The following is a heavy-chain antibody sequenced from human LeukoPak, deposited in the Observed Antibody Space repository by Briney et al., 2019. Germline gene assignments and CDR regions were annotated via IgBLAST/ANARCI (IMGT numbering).Heavy chain of an antibody. CDR1: GYTFTGYY. Sequence: GASVKVSCKASGYTFTGYYMHWVRQAPGQGLEWMGWINPNSGGTNYAQKFQGRVTMTRDTSISTAYMELSRLRSDDTAVYYCARYGSGSYYNEGSDAFDIWGQGTMVTVSS. D-gene: IGHD3-10*01. V-gene: IGHV1-2*02. J-gene: IGHJ3*02. CDR3: ARYGSGSYYNEGSDAFDI. CDR2: INPNSGGT.